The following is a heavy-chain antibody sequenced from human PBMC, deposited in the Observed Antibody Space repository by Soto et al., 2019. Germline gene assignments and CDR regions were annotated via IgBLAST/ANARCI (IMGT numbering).Heavy chain of an antibody. CDR3: ARRSRQRGNWFDT. J-gene: IGHJ5*02. V-gene: IGHV1-8*01. D-gene: IGHD2-2*01. Sequence: ASVKVSCKASGYTFTSYDINWVRQATGQGLEWMGWMNPNSGNTGYAQKFQGRVTMTRNTSISTAYMELSSLRSEDTAVYYCARRSRQRGNWFDTWGQGTLVTVSS. CDR2: MNPNSGNT. CDR1: GYTFTSYD.